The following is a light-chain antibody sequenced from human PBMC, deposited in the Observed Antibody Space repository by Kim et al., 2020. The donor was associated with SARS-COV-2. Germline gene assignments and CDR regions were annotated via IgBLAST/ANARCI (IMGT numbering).Light chain of an antibody. CDR2: GAA. V-gene: IGKV3-15*01. J-gene: IGKJ1*01. CDR1: QSVSSN. Sequence: VSPGESATLSCRASQSVSSNLAWYQQKPGQAPRRLISGAATRATGLPARFSGSGSGTEFTLTISSLQSEDFAVYYCQQYNYWPRTFGQGTKVDIK. CDR3: QQYNYWPRT.